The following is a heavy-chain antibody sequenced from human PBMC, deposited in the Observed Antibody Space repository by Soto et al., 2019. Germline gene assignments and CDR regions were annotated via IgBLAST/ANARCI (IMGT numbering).Heavy chain of an antibody. J-gene: IGHJ5*02. Sequence: GGSLRLSCVASGFTFDDYAMHWVRQAPGKGLEWVSGISWNSGSIGYADSVKGRFTISRDNAKNSLYLQMNSLRAEDTALYYCAKTAGKYYDILTGYYNWFDPWGQGTLVTVSS. CDR2: ISWNSGSI. V-gene: IGHV3-9*01. CDR1: GFTFDDYA. D-gene: IGHD3-9*01. CDR3: AKTAGKYYDILTGYYNWFDP.